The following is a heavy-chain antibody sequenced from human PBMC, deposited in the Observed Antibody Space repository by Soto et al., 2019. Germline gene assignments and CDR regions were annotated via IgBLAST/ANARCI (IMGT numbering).Heavy chain of an antibody. J-gene: IGHJ4*02. V-gene: IGHV4-39*01. CDR2: MFYGVST. CDR1: GSSINSSGYY. Sequence: SKTLSRNCTVSGSSINSSGYYWGWIRQPPGKGLEWIGSMFYGVSTYYNPSLKSRVTVSVDTSKNQFSLNLRSVTAADTAVYYCARLPSRHLVDYWGQGTLVTVSS. CDR3: ARLPSRHLVDY. D-gene: IGHD3-3*02.